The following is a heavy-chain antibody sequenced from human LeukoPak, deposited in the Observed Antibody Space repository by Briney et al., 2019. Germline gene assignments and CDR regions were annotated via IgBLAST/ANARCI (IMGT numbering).Heavy chain of an antibody. CDR2: INPNSGGT. CDR3: ARVNLRSGGSCYNY. CDR1: GYTFTGYY. J-gene: IGHJ4*02. Sequence: ASVKVSCKASGYTFTGYYMHWVRQAPGQGLEWMGWINPNSGGTNYAQKFQGRVTMTRDTPISTAYMELSRLRSDDTAVYYCARVNLRSGGSCYNYWGQGTLVTVSS. D-gene: IGHD2-15*01. V-gene: IGHV1-2*02.